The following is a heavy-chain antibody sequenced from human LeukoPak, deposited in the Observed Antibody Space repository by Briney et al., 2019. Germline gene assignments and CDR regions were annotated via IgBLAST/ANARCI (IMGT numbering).Heavy chain of an antibody. V-gene: IGHV3-49*03. CDR1: GFNFGDFA. J-gene: IGHJ5*02. CDR3: SRGSGPSKPNRFDP. CDR2: IRSRAYGETT. Sequence: GGSLRLSCLASGFNFGDFAMSWFRQAPGKGLEWVTFIRSRAYGETTEYAASGKGRFTISRDDSKSIAYLQMNSLKTEDSAVYYCSRGSGPSKPNRFDPWGQGTVVTVSS. D-gene: IGHD1-14*01.